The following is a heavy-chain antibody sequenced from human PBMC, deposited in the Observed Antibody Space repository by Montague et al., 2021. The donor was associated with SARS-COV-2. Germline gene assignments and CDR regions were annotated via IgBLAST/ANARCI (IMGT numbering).Heavy chain of an antibody. CDR2: MYYSGST. V-gene: IGHV4-39*07. D-gene: IGHD3-10*01. CDR3: ARDDIVLQGVTKGMDD. J-gene: IGHJ6*02. CDR1: GGSISSSNYY. Sequence: SETLSLICTVSGGSISSSNYYWGWIRQPPGKGLEWIGNMYYSGSTYYNSSLKSRVTISIDTSKNQFSLKLSSVTAADTAVYYCARDDIVLQGVTKGMDDWGQGTTVTVSS.